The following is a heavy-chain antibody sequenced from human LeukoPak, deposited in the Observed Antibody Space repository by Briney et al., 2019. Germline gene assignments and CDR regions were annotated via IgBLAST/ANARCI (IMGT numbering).Heavy chain of an antibody. V-gene: IGHV1-18*01. J-gene: IGHJ3*02. CDR2: ISVYNSNT. D-gene: IGHD3-22*01. Sequence: ASVKVSCKASGYTFTTYGINWVRQAPGQGLEWMGWISVYNSNTNYAQNLQDRVTMTIDTSTSTAYMELRSLRSDDTAVYYCARWTYYYDSSGPEGGAFDIWGQGTMVTVSS. CDR3: ARWTYYYDSSGPEGGAFDI. CDR1: GYTFTTYG.